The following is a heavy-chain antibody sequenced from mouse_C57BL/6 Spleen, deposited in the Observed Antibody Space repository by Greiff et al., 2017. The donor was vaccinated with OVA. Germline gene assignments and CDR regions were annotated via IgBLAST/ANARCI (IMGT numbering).Heavy chain of an antibody. CDR1: GFTFSSYA. Sequence: EVKLVESGGGLVKPGGSLKLSCAASGFTFSSYAMSWVRQTPEKRLEWVATISDGGSYTYYPDNVKGRFTISRDNAKNNLYLQMSHLKSEDTAMYYWARDYYGSGFDYWGQGTTLTVSS. D-gene: IGHD1-1*01. CDR2: ISDGGSYT. CDR3: ARDYYGSGFDY. V-gene: IGHV5-4*01. J-gene: IGHJ2*01.